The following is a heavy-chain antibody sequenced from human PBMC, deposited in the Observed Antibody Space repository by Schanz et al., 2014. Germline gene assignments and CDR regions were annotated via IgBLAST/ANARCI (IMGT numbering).Heavy chain of an antibody. CDR2: ISGTTTYT. Sequence: QLVGSGGGLIQPGGSLRLSCTASGFAFSSYSMNWVRQAPGKGLEWVSYISGTTTYTNYADSVKGRFTISRDNAKNSLYLQMNSLRAEGTAVYYCAREQIMAAAGLVDYWGHGTLVTVSS. D-gene: IGHD6-13*01. CDR3: AREQIMAAAGLVDY. J-gene: IGHJ4*01. CDR1: GFAFSSYS. V-gene: IGHV3-48*04.